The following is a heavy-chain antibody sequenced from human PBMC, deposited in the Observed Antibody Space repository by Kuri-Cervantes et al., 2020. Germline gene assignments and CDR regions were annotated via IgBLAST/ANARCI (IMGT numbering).Heavy chain of an antibody. Sequence: SETLSLTCGISGYANTSPYYWGWIRQPPGKGLEWIASVYQSGSPYYNPSLRSRVTISLDTSKSQFSLSLTSVTAADTAVYYCTRSFYASSFDIFHVWGQGTMGTVSS. CDR1: GYANTSPYY. CDR3: TRSFYASSFDIFHV. CDR2: VYQSGSP. V-gene: IGHV4-38-2*01. D-gene: IGHD2/OR15-2a*01. J-gene: IGHJ3*01.